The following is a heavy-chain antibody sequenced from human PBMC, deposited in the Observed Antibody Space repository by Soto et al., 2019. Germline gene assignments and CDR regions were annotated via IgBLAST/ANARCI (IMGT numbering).Heavy chain of an antibody. CDR2: ISPYTGNT. J-gene: IGHJ6*02. Sequence: ASVKVSCKASGYIFVNYGIAWVRQAPGQGLEWMGWISPYTGNTHSATKVQGRVTMTTDTSTSTAHMELRSLRSDDTAVYYCAREGQAPYYYYGMDVWGQGTAVTVPS. V-gene: IGHV1-18*01. CDR1: GYIFVNYG. CDR3: AREGQAPYYYYGMDV.